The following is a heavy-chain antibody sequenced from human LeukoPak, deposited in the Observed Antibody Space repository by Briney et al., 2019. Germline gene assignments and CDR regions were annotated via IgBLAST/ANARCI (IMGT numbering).Heavy chain of an antibody. CDR3: ARVMGRYCSSNSCYVDY. D-gene: IGHD2-2*01. CDR2: ISSDGSYK. V-gene: IGHV3-30*04. J-gene: IGHJ4*02. Sequence: GRSLRLSCAASGFTFSSHALHWVRQAPGKGLEWVAVISSDGSYKYYADSVKGRFTISRDNSKNTLYLQMNSLIPEDTAVYYCARVMGRYCSSNSCYVDYWGQGTLVTVSS. CDR1: GFTFSSHA.